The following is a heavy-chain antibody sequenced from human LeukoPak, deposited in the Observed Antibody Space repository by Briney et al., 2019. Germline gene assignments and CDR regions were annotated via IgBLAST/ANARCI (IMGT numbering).Heavy chain of an antibody. D-gene: IGHD2-2*01. Sequence: SETLSLTCTVSGYSISSGDYWGWIRQPPGKGLEWIGSIYHSGSTYYNPSLKSRVSISVDTSKIQFSLRLSSVTAADTAVYYCATIVVDPGSVYYYMDVWGKGTTVTVSS. V-gene: IGHV4-38-2*02. CDR2: IYHSGST. CDR3: ATIVVDPGSVYYYMDV. J-gene: IGHJ6*03. CDR1: GYSISSGDY.